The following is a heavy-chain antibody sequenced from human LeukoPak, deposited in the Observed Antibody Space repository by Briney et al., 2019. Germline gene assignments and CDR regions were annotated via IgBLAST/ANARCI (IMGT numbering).Heavy chain of an antibody. J-gene: IGHJ3*02. Sequence: GGSLRLPCAASGFTFSSYSMNWVRQAPGKGLEWVSSISSSSSYIYYADSVKGRFTISRDNAKNSLYLQMNSLRAEDTAVYYCARALYYYDSSAPGDAFDIWGQGTMVTVSS. D-gene: IGHD3-22*01. V-gene: IGHV3-21*01. CDR3: ARALYYYDSSAPGDAFDI. CDR2: ISSSSSYI. CDR1: GFTFSSYS.